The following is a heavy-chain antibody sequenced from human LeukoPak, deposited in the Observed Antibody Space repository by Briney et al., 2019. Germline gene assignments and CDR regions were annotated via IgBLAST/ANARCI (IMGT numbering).Heavy chain of an antibody. CDR1: GGTFSSYA. D-gene: IGHD2-15*01. Sequence: ASVKVSCKASGGTFSSYAISWVRQAPGQGLEWMGWISGYNGKTNYAQKLQGRVTMTTDISTTTAYMELRSLRSDDTAVYYCARVICSGDRCYPPSAVDIWGQGTMVTVSS. CDR3: ARVICSGDRCYPPSAVDI. CDR2: ISGYNGKT. J-gene: IGHJ3*02. V-gene: IGHV1-18*01.